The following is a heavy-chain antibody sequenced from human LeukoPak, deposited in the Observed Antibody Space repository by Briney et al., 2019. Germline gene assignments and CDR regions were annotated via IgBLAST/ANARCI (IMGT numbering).Heavy chain of an antibody. J-gene: IGHJ4*02. CDR3: ARLITRGNSFGSDY. V-gene: IGHV1-18*01. CDR1: GYTFTTYG. CDR2: ISGYTGNT. Sequence: ASVKVSCKASGYTFTTYGINWVRQAPGQGLEWMGWISGYTGNTNYAQKIQGRVPMTTDTSTRTAYMELRSLRSDDTAVYYCARLITRGNSFGSDYWGQGTLVTVSS. D-gene: IGHD5-18*01.